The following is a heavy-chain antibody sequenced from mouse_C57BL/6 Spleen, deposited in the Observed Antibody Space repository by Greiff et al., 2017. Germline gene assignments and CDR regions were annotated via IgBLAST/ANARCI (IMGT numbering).Heavy chain of an antibody. V-gene: IGHV1-59*01. CDR2: IDPSDSYT. D-gene: IGHD1-1*01. Sequence: QVQLQQPGAELVRPGTSVKLSCKASGYTFTSYWMHWVKQRPGQGLEWIGVIDPSDSYTNYNQKFKGKATLTVDTSSSTAYMQLSSLTSEDSAVYYCARKGPLYYGSSYGYFDVWGTGTTVTVSS. J-gene: IGHJ1*03. CDR3: ARKGPLYYGSSYGYFDV. CDR1: GYTFTSYW.